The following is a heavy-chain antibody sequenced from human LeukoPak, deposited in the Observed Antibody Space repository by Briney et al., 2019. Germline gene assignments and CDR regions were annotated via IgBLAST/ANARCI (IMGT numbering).Heavy chain of an antibody. D-gene: IGHD6-19*01. CDR2: ISSSSSYI. CDR3: ARWAAVAGNWFDP. CDR1: GFTFSSYS. Sequence: PGGSLRLSCAASGFTFSSYSMNWVRQAPGKGLEWVSSISSSSSYIYYADSVKGRFTISRDNAKNSLYLQMNSLRAEDTAVYYCARWAAVAGNWFDPWGQGTLVTVSS. J-gene: IGHJ5*02. V-gene: IGHV3-21*01.